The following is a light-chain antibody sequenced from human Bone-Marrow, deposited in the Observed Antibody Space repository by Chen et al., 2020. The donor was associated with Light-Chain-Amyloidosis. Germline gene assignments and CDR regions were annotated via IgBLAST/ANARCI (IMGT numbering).Light chain of an antibody. J-gene: IGKJ1*01. CDR2: WAS. CDR1: QSLLYSSNNKNY. Sequence: DLVMTQSPASLAVSLGERATINCKSSQSLLYSSNNKNYLAWYQQKPGQPPKLLISWASIRESGVPDRFSGSGSGTDFTLTISSLQAEDVAVYYCQQYYSTPRTFGQGTKVEIK. V-gene: IGKV4-1*01. CDR3: QQYYSTPRT.